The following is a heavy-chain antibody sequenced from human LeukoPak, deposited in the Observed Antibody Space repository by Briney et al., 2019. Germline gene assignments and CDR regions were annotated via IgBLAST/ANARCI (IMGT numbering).Heavy chain of an antibody. J-gene: IGHJ3*02. CDR3: ARFPTFYDSSGYYEGKALDI. D-gene: IGHD3-22*01. Sequence: ASVKVSCKAFGYTFTSYYLHWVRQAPGQGLEWMGIINPSGGSTTYAQKFQGRVTMTRDTSTSTVYMELSSLRSEDTAVYYCARFPTFYDSSGYYEGKALDIWGQGTMVIVSS. CDR2: INPSGGST. V-gene: IGHV1-46*01. CDR1: GYTFTSYY.